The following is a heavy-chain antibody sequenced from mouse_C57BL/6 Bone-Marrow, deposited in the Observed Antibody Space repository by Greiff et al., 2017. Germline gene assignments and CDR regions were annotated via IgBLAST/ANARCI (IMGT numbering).Heavy chain of an antibody. CDR2: IHPNSGST. CDR1: GYTFTSYW. J-gene: IGHJ3*01. V-gene: IGHV1-64*01. CDR3: TILLFAV. Sequence: QVQLQQPGAELVKPGASVKLSCKASGYTFTSYWMHWVKQRPGKGLEWIGMIHPNSGSTNYNEKFKSKATLTVDKSSSTSYMQLGSLTSEDSAVYDCTILLFAVWGQGTLVTVSA. D-gene: IGHD2-10*01.